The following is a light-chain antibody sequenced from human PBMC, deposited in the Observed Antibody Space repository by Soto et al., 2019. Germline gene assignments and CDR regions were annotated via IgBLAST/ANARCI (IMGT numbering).Light chain of an antibody. CDR1: QTISMY. V-gene: IGKV1-39*01. J-gene: IGKJ5*01. CDR2: SAA. Sequence: DIQMTQSPSSLSASVGDRVTIACRASQTISMYLNWYQQKPGKAPKLLIYSAASLRSGVPARFSGSGSGTDFTLTISSLQPEDFATYYCQQSYNTPITFGQGTRLEIK. CDR3: QQSYNTPIT.